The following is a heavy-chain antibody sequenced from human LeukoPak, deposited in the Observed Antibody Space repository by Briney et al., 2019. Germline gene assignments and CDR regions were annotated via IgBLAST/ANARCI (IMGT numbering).Heavy chain of an antibody. D-gene: IGHD6-19*01. V-gene: IGHV1-18*04. J-gene: IGHJ4*02. Sequence: ASVKVSCKATGYIFTSHYIQWVRQAPGQGLEWMGWISGYNGNTNYAQKLQGRVTMTTDTSTSTAYMELRSLRSDDTAVYYCARDLKRGYSSGRYSWGTGSSNDYWGQGTLVTVSS. CDR3: ARDLKRGYSSGRYSWGTGSSNDY. CDR1: GYIFTSHY. CDR2: ISGYNGNT.